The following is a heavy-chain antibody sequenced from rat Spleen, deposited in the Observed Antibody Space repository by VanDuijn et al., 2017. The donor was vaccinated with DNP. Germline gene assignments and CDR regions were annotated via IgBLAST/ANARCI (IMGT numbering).Heavy chain of an antibody. CDR3: ATQGLPMDHYAMDA. V-gene: IGHV5-20*01. D-gene: IGHD1-12*02. CDR2: ISHDDDTT. CDR1: GFTFRDYY. J-gene: IGHJ4*01. Sequence: EVQLVESGGGLVQPGRSLKLSCAASGFTFRDYYMAWVRQAPTKGLEWVASISHDDDTTYYRDSVKGRFTVSRDNAKTTLYLQMDSLRSEDTATYYCATQGLPMDHYAMDAWGQGTSVTVSS.